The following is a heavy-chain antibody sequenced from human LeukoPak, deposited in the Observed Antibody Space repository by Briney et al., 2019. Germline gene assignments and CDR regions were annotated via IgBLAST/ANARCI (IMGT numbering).Heavy chain of an antibody. V-gene: IGHV4-61*02. J-gene: IGHJ4*02. CDR3: ARVGKVPAAIGP. CDR1: GGSISSGSYY. D-gene: IGHD2-2*02. CDR2: IYTSGST. Sequence: PSETLSLTCTVSGGSISSGSYYWSWIRQPAGKGLEWIGRIYTSGSTNYNPSLKSRVTISVDTSKNQFSLKLSSVTAADTAVYYCARVGKVPAAIGPWGQGTLVTVSS.